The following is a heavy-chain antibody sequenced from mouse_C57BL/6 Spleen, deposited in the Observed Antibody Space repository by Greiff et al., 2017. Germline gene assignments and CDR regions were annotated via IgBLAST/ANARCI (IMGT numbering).Heavy chain of an antibody. Sequence: EVKLMESGPGLVKPSQSLSLTCSVTGYSITSGYYWNWIRQFPGNKLEWMGYISYDGSNNYNPSLKNRISITRDTSKNQFFLKLNSVTTEDTATYYCARDPPYYGSRGYYFDYWGQGTTLTVSS. J-gene: IGHJ2*01. CDR1: GYSITSGYY. D-gene: IGHD1-1*01. CDR3: ARDPPYYGSRGYYFDY. CDR2: ISYDGSN. V-gene: IGHV3-6*01.